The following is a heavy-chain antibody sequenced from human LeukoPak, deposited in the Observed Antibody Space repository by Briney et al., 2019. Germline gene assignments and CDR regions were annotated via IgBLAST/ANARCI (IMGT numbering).Heavy chain of an antibody. Sequence: ASVKVSCKASGYTFTSYGISWVRQAPGQGLEWMGWISAYNGNTNYAQKLQGRVTMTTDTSTGTAYMELRSLRSDDTAVYYCARDRRDFWSGYYPDYWGQGTLVTVSS. CDR1: GYTFTSYG. CDR2: ISAYNGNT. V-gene: IGHV1-18*01. J-gene: IGHJ4*02. CDR3: ARDRRDFWSGYYPDY. D-gene: IGHD3-3*01.